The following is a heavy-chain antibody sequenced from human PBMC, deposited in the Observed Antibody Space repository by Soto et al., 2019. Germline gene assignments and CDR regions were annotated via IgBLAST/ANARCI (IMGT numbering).Heavy chain of an antibody. J-gene: IGHJ5*02. Sequence: KAXETLSLPITVSGGSISSGKYFWSWIRQHPGKGLEWIGHIYYSGSTYYNPSLQSRVTISVDTSKNQFSLNLRSVTVADTAVFYCAGVVIRARPYNWLDPWGQGTLVTVSS. V-gene: IGHV4-31*03. CDR2: IYYSGST. CDR1: GGSISSGKYF. CDR3: AGVVIRARPYNWLDP. D-gene: IGHD2-21*01.